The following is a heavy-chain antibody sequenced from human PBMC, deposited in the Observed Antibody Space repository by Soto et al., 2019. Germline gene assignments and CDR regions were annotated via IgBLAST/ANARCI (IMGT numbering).Heavy chain of an antibody. CDR2: ARHKAGPYMT. Sequence: PGGSLRLSCAASGFTFSDHFMEWVRQSPGKGLEWVGRARHKAGPYMTEYAASVKGRFTISRDDSKNSLFLQRNSLETEDTALYYCTSPHRSRSDWYYCWGQGTLVTVSS. V-gene: IGHV3-72*01. CDR1: GFTFSDHF. CDR3: TSPHRSRSDWYYC. J-gene: IGHJ5*01. D-gene: IGHD2-15*01.